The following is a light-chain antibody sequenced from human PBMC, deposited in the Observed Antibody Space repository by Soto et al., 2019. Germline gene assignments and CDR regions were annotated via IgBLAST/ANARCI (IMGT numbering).Light chain of an antibody. J-gene: IGLJ3*02. CDR1: NSDVGTYNL. V-gene: IGLV2-23*02. CDR2: EVT. CDR3: CSCAPGSTWV. Sequence: QSALTQPASVSGSPGQSITISCTGSNSDVGTYNLVSWYQQHPGKAPKLIIYEVTKRPSGVSNRFSGSKSGNTASLTISGLQAEDEAEYHCCSCAPGSTWVFGGGTKVTVL.